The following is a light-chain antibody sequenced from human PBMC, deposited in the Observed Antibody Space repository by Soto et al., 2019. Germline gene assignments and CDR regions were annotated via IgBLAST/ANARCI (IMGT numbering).Light chain of an antibody. CDR1: QSVGSY. CDR2: DAS. V-gene: IGKV3-11*01. Sequence: EIVLTQSPATLSLSPGERGTLSCRASQSVGSYLAWYQQKPGQAPRLLIYDASNRATDIPARFSGSGSGTDFTLTISSLEPEDFAVYYCQQRSNCPITFGQGTRLEIK. J-gene: IGKJ5*01. CDR3: QQRSNCPIT.